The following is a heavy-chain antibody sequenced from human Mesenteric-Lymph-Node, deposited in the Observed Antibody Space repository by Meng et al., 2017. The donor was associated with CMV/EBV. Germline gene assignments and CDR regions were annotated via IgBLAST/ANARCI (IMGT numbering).Heavy chain of an antibody. CDR2: ISSSDRST. J-gene: IGHJ4*02. CDR1: GFTFSSYA. Sequence: GGSLRLSCAASGFTFSSYAMSWVRQTPGEGLEWVSSISSSDRSTYYADSVRGRFTISRDNSKSTLYLQMNSLRAEDTALYYCAKGRPTFPSSCSSAGCYPEMFDSWGQGILVTVSS. CDR3: AKGRPTFPSSCSSAGCYPEMFDS. V-gene: IGHV3-23*01. D-gene: IGHD2-2*01.